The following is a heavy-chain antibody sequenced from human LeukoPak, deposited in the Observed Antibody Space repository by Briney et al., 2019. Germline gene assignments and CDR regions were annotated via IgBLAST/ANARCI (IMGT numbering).Heavy chain of an antibody. CDR1: GGSISTFY. CDR2: IHTSGST. CDR3: ARALPNTDNYNWAFDI. Sequence: SETLSLTCTVSGGSISTFYWNWIRQPAGKGLEWIGRIHTSGSTKYNPSLKSRVTISVDKSNNQFSLKLNSVTVADTAMYYCARALPNTDNYNWAFDIWGQGTMGTVSS. J-gene: IGHJ3*02. D-gene: IGHD5-24*01. V-gene: IGHV4-4*07.